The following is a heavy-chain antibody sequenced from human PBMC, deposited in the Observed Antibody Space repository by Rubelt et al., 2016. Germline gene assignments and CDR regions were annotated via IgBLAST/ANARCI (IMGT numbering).Heavy chain of an antibody. V-gene: IGHV4-61*02. D-gene: IGHD6-13*01. CDR1: GGSISSGGYY. CDR2: IYTSGST. CDR3: ARVSTGSIAADWI. J-gene: IGHJ3*02. Sequence: QVQLQESGPGLVKPSQTLSLTCTVSGGSISSGGYYWSWIRQHPGKGLEWIGRIYTSGSTNYNPSLRSRVTISVDTSKNQFPLKLSSVTAADTDVYDCARVSTGSIAADWIWGQGTMVTVSS.